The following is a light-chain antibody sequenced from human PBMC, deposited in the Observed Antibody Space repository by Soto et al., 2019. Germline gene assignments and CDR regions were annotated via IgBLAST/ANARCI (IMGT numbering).Light chain of an antibody. Sequence: DIQMTQSPSSLAASLEYVVIIGCLASQSISNHLNWYQQKPGKAPKLLIFAASSLQSGVPSRFSGSRSGPDFTLTISSLQPEDFATYYCQQSYSSPPTFGQGTKVDIK. V-gene: IGKV1-39*01. CDR3: QQSYSSPPT. J-gene: IGKJ1*01. CDR1: QSISNH. CDR2: AAS.